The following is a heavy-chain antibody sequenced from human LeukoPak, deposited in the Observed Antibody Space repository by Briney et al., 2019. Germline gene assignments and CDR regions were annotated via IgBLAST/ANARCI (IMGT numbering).Heavy chain of an antibody. D-gene: IGHD2-15*01. CDR2: IYYSGST. Sequence: SETLSLTCTVSGASTSSTSHYWDWIRQPPGKGLEWIGSIYYSGSTSYNPSLNSRVTISIDTSKNQFSLKLTSVTAADTAVYYCARRAHLLGYCSGGSCYSGDYFEYWGQGILVTVSS. J-gene: IGHJ4*02. CDR3: ARRAHLLGYCSGGSCYSGDYFEY. CDR1: GASTSSTSHY. V-gene: IGHV4-39*07.